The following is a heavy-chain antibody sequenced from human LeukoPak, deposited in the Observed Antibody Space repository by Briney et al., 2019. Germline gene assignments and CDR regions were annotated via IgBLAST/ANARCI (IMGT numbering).Heavy chain of an antibody. CDR2: INYSGST. V-gene: IGHV4-34*01. Sequence: SETLSLTCTVYGGSFSGYYWSWIRQPPGKGLEWIGEINYSGSTNYNPSLKSRVTISLDTSKNQFSLKVTSVTAADTAVYYCVRPYCGGECQSKNNWFDPWGQGTLVTVSS. J-gene: IGHJ5*02. CDR3: VRPYCGGECQSKNNWFDP. CDR1: GGSFSGYY. D-gene: IGHD2-21*01.